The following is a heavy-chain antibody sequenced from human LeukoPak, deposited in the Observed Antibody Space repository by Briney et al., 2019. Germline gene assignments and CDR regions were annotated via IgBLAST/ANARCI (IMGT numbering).Heavy chain of an antibody. CDR3: AKDWGYTTMVSYYFDY. D-gene: IGHD5-18*01. Sequence: GGSLRLFCAASGFTFSGNGMHWCRQAPDKGLGWVAVIWLDGNKKYYADSVKGRFTITRDNSQNPLYLQMTSLRAEDTAVYYCAKDWGYTTMVSYYFDYWGQGALVTVSS. V-gene: IGHV3-33*03. CDR1: GFTFSGNG. CDR2: IWLDGNKK. J-gene: IGHJ4*02.